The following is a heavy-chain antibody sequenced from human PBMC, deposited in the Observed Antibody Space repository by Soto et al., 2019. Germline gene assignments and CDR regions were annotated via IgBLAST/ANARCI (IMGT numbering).Heavy chain of an antibody. D-gene: IGHD1-26*01. CDR2: IIPILGIA. Sequence: QVQLVQSGAEVKKPGSSVKVSCTASGGTFSSYTISWVRQAPGQGLEWMGRIIPILGIANYAQKFQGRVTITADKSTSTAYMELSSLRSEDTAVYYCARDPSPYFNWFDPWGQGTLVTVSS. J-gene: IGHJ5*02. CDR3: ARDPSPYFNWFDP. CDR1: GGTFSSYT. V-gene: IGHV1-69*08.